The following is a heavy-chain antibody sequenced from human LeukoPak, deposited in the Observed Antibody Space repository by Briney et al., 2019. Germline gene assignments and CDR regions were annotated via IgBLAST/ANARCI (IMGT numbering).Heavy chain of an antibody. J-gene: IGHJ4*02. Sequence: PGESLRLSCVASGFSFNTYWMSWVRQAPGKGLEWVANINQDGTEKYYVDSVKGRFTISRDYGKNSLYLQMNSLRAEDTAVYYCARDAGWELLVFDYWGQGTLVTVSS. CDR3: ARDAGWELLVFDY. CDR2: INQDGTEK. V-gene: IGHV3-7*01. D-gene: IGHD1-26*01. CDR1: GFSFNTYW.